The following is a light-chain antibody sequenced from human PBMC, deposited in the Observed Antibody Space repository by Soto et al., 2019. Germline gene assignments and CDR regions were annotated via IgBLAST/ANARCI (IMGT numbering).Light chain of an antibody. V-gene: IGLV2-23*02. Sequence: QSALTQPASVSGSPGQSITISCTGTSSDIGRYNLVSWYQQHPGKPPKLMIDEANTRPSGVSNRFSVSKSGNTSSLTISGLQAEDEADYYCSLYASTNTFMFGGGTQLTVL. CDR1: SSDIGRYNL. CDR3: SLYASTNTFM. CDR2: EAN. J-gene: IGLJ3*02.